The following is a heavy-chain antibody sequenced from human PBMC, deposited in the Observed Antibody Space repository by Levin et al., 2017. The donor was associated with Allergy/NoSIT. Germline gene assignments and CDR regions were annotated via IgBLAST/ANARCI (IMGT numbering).Heavy chain of an antibody. CDR1: GGSFSGYY. V-gene: IGHV4-34*01. D-gene: IGHD3-16*01. CDR3: AREKVPLRLRLAPYRDNYYYGMDV. J-gene: IGHJ6*02. Sequence: SETLSLTCAVYGGSFSGYYWSWIRQPPGKGLEWIGEINHSGSTNYNPSLKSRVTISVDTSKNQFSLKLSSVTAADTAVYYCAREKVPLRLRLAPYRDNYYYGMDVWGQGTTVTVSS. CDR2: INHSGST.